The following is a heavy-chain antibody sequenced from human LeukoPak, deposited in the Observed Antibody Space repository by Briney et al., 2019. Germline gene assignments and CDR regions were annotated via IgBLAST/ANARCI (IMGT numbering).Heavy chain of an antibody. J-gene: IGHJ4*02. V-gene: IGHV4-34*01. D-gene: IGHD3-10*01. CDR3: ARGDFRPRRGVIKSFDY. Sequence: SETLSLTCAVYGGSSSGYYWSWIRQPPGKGLEWIGEINHSGSTNYNPSLKSRVTISVDTSKNQFSLKLSSVTAADTAVYYCARGDFRPRRGVIKSFDYWGQGTLVTVSS. CDR2: INHSGST. CDR1: GGSSSGYY.